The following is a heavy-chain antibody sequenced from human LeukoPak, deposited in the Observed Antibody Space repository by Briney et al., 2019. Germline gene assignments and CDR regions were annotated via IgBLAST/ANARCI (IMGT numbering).Heavy chain of an antibody. V-gene: IGHV3-7*01. CDR1: GFNFSIYW. D-gene: IGHD2-21*01. J-gene: IGHJ4*02. CDR3: TRDTGCSGGACYSFYDY. Sequence: GGSLRLSCAASGFNFSIYWMTWVRQAPGQGLEWVANIKEDGSAKYHVDSVKGRFTISRDNAKNSLYLQMNSLRVEDTAVYNCTRDTGCSGGACYSFYDYWGQGTLVTVSS. CDR2: IKEDGSAK.